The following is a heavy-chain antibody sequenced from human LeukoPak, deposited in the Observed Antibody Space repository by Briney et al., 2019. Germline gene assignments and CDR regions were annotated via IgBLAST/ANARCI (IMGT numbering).Heavy chain of an antibody. J-gene: IGHJ4*02. CDR3: ARDLYSSSSYYFDY. Sequence: SETLSLTCTVSGGSISSSSYYWGWIRQPPGKGLEWIGSIYYSGSTYYNPSLKSRVTIPVDTSKNQFSLKLSSVTAADTAVYYCARDLYSSSSYYFDYWGQGTLVTVSS. CDR2: IYYSGST. V-gene: IGHV4-39*01. CDR1: GGSISSSSYY. D-gene: IGHD6-6*01.